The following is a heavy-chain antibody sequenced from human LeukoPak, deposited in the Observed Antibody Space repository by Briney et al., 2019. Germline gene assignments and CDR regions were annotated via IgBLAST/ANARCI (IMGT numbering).Heavy chain of an antibody. D-gene: IGHD3-16*01. V-gene: IGHV3-21*01. CDR1: GFTFSNYS. Sequence: GGSLRLSCAASGFTFSNYSMNWVRQAPGKGLEWVSSISSRSTYIYHADSVKGRFTISRDKAKNSLFLQMTSLRAEDTAVYFCAKSTRAVMAMMDVWGKGTTVTVSS. CDR3: AKSTRAVMAMMDV. CDR2: ISSRSTYI. J-gene: IGHJ6*04.